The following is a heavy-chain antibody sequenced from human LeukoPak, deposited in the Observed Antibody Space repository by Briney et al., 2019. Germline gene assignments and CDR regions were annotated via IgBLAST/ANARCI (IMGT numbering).Heavy chain of an antibody. Sequence: SQTLSLTCAVSGGSISSGGYSWSWIRQPPGKGLEGIGYIYHSGSTYYNPSLKSRVTISVDRSKNQFSLKLSSVTAADTAVYYCARETGDRSSAFDIWGQGTMVTVSS. D-gene: IGHD7-27*01. J-gene: IGHJ3*02. CDR1: GGSISSGGYS. CDR3: ARETGDRSSAFDI. CDR2: IYHSGST. V-gene: IGHV4-30-2*01.